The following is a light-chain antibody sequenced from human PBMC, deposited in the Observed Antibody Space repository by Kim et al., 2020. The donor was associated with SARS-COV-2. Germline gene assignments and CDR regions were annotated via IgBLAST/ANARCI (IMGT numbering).Light chain of an antibody. J-gene: IGLJ2*01. CDR2: QDS. CDR1: KLGDKY. CDR3: QAWDSSTGVV. V-gene: IGLV3-1*01. Sequence: VSPGQTASITCSGDKLGDKYVCWYQQKPGQSPVLVIYQDSKRPSGIPERFSGSNSGNTATLTISGTQAMDEADYYCQAWDSSTGVVFGGGTKVTVL.